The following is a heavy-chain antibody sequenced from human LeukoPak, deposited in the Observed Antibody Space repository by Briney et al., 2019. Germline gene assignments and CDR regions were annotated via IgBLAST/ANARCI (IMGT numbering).Heavy chain of an antibody. CDR3: ANDSEVGATRSAFDY. CDR2: IWYDGSNK. Sequence: GGSRRLSCAASGFTFSSYGMHWVRQAPGKGLYWVAVIWYDGSNKYYAESVKGLFTISRDNSKNTLYLPMNSLRAEDTAVYYCANDSEVGATRSAFDYWGQGTLVTVSS. J-gene: IGHJ4*02. CDR1: GFTFSSYG. D-gene: IGHD1-26*01. V-gene: IGHV3-33*06.